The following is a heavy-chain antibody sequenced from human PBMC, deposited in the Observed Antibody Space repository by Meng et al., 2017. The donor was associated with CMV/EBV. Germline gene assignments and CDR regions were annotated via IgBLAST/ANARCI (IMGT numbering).Heavy chain of an antibody. CDR1: GFTFSNFA. J-gene: IGHJ4*02. CDR3: AKGRGDSDYDFEY. V-gene: IGHV3-23*01. D-gene: IGHD5-12*01. Sequence: GESLNISCAASGFTFSNFAMNWVRQAPGKGLGWVSSISGSGVSTNYADSVKGRFTVSRDNSKNTLYLQTNSLRAEDTAVYYCAKGRGDSDYDFEYWGRGTLVTVSS. CDR2: ISGSGVST.